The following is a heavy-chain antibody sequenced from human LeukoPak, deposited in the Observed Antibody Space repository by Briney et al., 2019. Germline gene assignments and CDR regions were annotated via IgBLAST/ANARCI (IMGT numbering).Heavy chain of an antibody. Sequence: GGSLRLSCAASGFTFSSYAMSWVRQAPGKGLEWASAISGSGGSTYYADSVKGRFTLSRDNAKNSLYLQMNSLRAEDTAVYYCARGDKSSAWYFLDYWGQGTLVTVSS. V-gene: IGHV3-23*01. CDR1: GFTFSSYA. CDR2: ISGSGGST. J-gene: IGHJ4*02. CDR3: ARGDKSSAWYFLDY. D-gene: IGHD6-19*01.